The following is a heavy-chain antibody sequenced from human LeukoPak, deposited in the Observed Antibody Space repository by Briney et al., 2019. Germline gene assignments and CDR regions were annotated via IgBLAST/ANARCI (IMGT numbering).Heavy chain of an antibody. V-gene: IGHV3-20*04. CDR3: ARAVCPTIKFCDSSYFMDV. CDR1: GFSFDDLG. CDR2: INWNGAST. D-gene: IGHD6-6*01. Sequence: GGSLRLSCAASGFSFDDLGMTWVRQVPGKGLGWVAGINWNGASTGYADSVRGRFTISRDNAKNSLYLQMNSLRAEDTALYYCARAVCPTIKFCDSSYFMDVWGKGTTVNVS. J-gene: IGHJ6*03.